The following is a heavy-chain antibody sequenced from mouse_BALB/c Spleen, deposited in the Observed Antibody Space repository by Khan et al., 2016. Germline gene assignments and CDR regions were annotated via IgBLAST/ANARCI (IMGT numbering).Heavy chain of an antibody. Sequence: QVQLKESGPGLVQPSQSLSITCTVAGFSLTSFDVHWVRQSPGKGLEWLGVMWSGGITDYNAAFISRLSISKDNSKSQVFFKMNSLQTNDTAIYXCARYDYAMDYWGQGTSVIVSS. V-gene: IGHV2-2*02. CDR1: GFSLTSFD. CDR3: ARYDYAMDY. J-gene: IGHJ4*01. D-gene: IGHD2-14*01. CDR2: MWSGGIT.